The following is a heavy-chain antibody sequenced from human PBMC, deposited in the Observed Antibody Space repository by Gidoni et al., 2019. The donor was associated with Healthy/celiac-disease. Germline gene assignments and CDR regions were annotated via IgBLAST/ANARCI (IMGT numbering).Heavy chain of an antibody. V-gene: IGHV5-51*07. D-gene: IGHD1-26*01. CDR3: ARQGGWELNGGYYFDY. Sequence: EVQLVQSGAEVKKPGESLKISCKGSGYTFTSYWIAWVHQMPGKGLEWMGIIYPGDSDTRYSPSFQGQVIMSADKSINTAYLQWSSLKASDTAMYYCARQGGWELNGGYYFDYWGQGALVTVSS. CDR1: GYTFTSYW. J-gene: IGHJ4*02. CDR2: IYPGDSDT.